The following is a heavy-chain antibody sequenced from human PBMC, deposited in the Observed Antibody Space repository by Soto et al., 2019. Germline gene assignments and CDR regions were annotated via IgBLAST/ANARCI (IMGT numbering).Heavy chain of an antibody. CDR3: AREGPALYAYYGMDV. D-gene: IGHD4-17*01. CDR1: GYSFTTYG. Sequence: QVQLVQSGGEVKKPGASVKVSCKTSGYSFTTYGISWVRQAPGQGLEWMGWISAYNGNTNIAQKLQGRVTMTTDTSTSTAYMELMSLRPDDTAVYYCAREGPALYAYYGMDVWGQASTVPVSS. CDR2: ISAYNGNT. V-gene: IGHV1-18*01. J-gene: IGHJ6*02.